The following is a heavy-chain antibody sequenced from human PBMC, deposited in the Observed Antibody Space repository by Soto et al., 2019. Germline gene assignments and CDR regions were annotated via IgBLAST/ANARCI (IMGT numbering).Heavy chain of an antibody. CDR1: GYTFTSYD. D-gene: IGHD6-19*01. CDR2: MNPNSGNT. V-gene: IGHV1-8*01. J-gene: IGHJ5*02. CDR3: ARTRIGAVAGT. Sequence: QVKLVQSGAEVKKPGASVKVSCKASGYTFTSYDIHWVRQATGLGPEWMGWMNPNSGNTVYAQKFQGRVTMTGNTTMSTAYMGLSSLRSEDTGVYSCARTRIGAVAGTWGQGTLVPVSS.